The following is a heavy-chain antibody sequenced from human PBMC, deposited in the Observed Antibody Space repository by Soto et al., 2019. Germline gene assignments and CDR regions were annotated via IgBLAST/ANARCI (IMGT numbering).Heavy chain of an antibody. CDR2: IWYDGSNK. CDR1: GFTFSSYG. V-gene: IGHV3-33*01. Sequence: PGGSLRLSCAASGFTFSSYGMHWVLQAPGKGLEWVAVIWYDGSNKYYADSVKGRFTISRDNSKNTLYLQMNSLRAEDTAVYYCARDSRPDQRNYFDYWGQGTLVTVSS. CDR3: ARDSRPDQRNYFDY. J-gene: IGHJ4*02.